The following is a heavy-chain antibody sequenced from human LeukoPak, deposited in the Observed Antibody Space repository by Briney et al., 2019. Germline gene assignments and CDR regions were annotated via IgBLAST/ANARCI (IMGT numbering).Heavy chain of an antibody. CDR3: ARDPAPGRYYFDY. CDR1: GGSISSGSYY. CDR2: IYTSGGT. J-gene: IGHJ4*02. Sequence: SETLSLTCTVSGGSISSGSYYWSWIRQPAGKGLEWIGRIYTSGGTNYNPSLKSRVTISVDTSKNQFSLKLSSVTAADTAVYYCARDPAPGRYYFDYWGQGTLVTVSS. V-gene: IGHV4-61*02.